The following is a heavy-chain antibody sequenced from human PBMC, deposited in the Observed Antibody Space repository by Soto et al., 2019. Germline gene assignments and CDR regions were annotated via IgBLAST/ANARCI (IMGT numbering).Heavy chain of an antibody. CDR2: LHYTGNI. CDR1: GGSLSNYY. D-gene: IGHD3-16*01. V-gene: IGHV4-59*01. J-gene: IGHJ5*02. CDR3: ASGANWLDP. Sequence: ASGTPSLTRHVSGGSLSNYYWAWIPQSPENGLEWIGHLHYTGNINHNPSLNRPATTSIPTSNNQFSLTMKYVTAADTAVYYCASGANWLDPWGQGVPVTVP.